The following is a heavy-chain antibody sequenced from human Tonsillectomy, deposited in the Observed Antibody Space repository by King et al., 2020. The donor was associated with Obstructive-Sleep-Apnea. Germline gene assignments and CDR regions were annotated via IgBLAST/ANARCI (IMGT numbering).Heavy chain of an antibody. D-gene: IGHD6-13*01. V-gene: IGHV3-9*01. J-gene: IGHJ4*02. CDR1: GFTFDDYA. CDR3: AKDRGRVAADQPDY. Sequence: VQLVESGGGLVQPGRSLRLSCAASGFTFDDYAMHWVRQAPGKGLEWVSGISWNSGSIGYADSVKGRFTISRDNAKNSLYLQMNSLRAEDTALYCCAKDRGRVAADQPDYWGQGTLVTVSS. CDR2: ISWNSGSI.